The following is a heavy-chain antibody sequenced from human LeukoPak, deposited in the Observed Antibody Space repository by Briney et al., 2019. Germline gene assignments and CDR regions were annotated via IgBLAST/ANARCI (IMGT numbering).Heavy chain of an antibody. J-gene: IGHJ4*02. Sequence: SETLSLTCTVSGGSISSYYWSWIRQPPGKGLEWIGYIYYSGSTNYNPSLKSRVTISVDTSKNQFSLKLSSVTAEDTAVYYCAREERRGGKATPDFDYWGQGTLVTVSS. D-gene: IGHD2-15*01. CDR3: AREERRGGKATPDFDY. CDR2: IYYSGST. V-gene: IGHV4-59*01. CDR1: GGSISSYY.